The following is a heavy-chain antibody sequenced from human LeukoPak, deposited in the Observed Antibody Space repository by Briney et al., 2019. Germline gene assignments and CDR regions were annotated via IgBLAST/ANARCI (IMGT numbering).Heavy chain of an antibody. J-gene: IGHJ4*02. Sequence: ASVKVSCKASGYTFTSYAMHWVRQAPGQRLEWMGWINAGNGNTKYSQKFQGRVTITRDTSASTAYMELSSLRSEDTAVYYCARVRANYYGSGSYSHFDYWGQGTLVTVSS. CDR3: ARVRANYYGSGSYSHFDY. V-gene: IGHV1-3*01. CDR2: INAGNGNT. CDR1: GYTFTSYA. D-gene: IGHD3-10*01.